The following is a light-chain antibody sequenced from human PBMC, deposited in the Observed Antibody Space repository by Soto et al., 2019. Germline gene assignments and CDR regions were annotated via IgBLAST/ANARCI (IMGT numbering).Light chain of an antibody. CDR3: ASFRSGTILV. Sequence: QSALTQPASVSGSPGQSVNISCTGPRSDIGDSNFISWYQHSPGKAPRLLIYDVNNRPSGVSKRFSGSKAGNTASLTISGLLDDDEADYFCASFRSGTILVFGSGTKVTVL. CDR2: DVN. V-gene: IGLV2-14*01. J-gene: IGLJ1*01. CDR1: RSDIGDSNF.